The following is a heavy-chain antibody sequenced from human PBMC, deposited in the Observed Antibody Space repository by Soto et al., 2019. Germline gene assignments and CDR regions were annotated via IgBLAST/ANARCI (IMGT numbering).Heavy chain of an antibody. CDR2: ISAHNGNT. CDR3: ARYYFPFKLDATSFDP. CDR1: GYTFTSYG. V-gene: IGHV1-18*01. J-gene: IGHJ5*02. Sequence: QVQLVQSGAEVKKPGASVKVSCKASGYTFTSYGISWVRQAPGQGREWMGWISAHNGNTDYAQKFKGRVTMTTDTSTTTAYMWLRSLRSDDTAVYYCARYYFPFKLDATSFDPWGQGTLVTVSS. D-gene: IGHD3-10*01.